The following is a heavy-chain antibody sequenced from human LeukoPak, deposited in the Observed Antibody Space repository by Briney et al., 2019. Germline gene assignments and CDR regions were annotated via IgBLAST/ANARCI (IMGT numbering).Heavy chain of an antibody. D-gene: IGHD6-13*01. J-gene: IGHJ6*03. CDR1: GGSISSGSYY. CDR3: ARVGQQLVNPLAEDYYYYYMDV. Sequence: SETLSLTCTVSGGSISSGSYYWSWIRQPAGKGLEWIGRIYTSGSTNYNPSLKSRVTISVDTSKNQFSLKLSSVTAADTAVYYCARVGQQLVNPLAEDYYYYYMDVWGKGTTVTVSS. V-gene: IGHV4-61*02. CDR2: IYTSGST.